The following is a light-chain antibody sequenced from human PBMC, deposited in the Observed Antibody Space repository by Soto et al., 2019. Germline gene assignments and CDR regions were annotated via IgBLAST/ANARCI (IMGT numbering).Light chain of an antibody. CDR3: QQRRNWPPLT. CDR1: QSVSTY. Sequence: EIVLTQSPATLSLSPGERATLSCRASQSVSTYLAWYQQKPGQAPRLLIYDASNRATGIPARFSGGGSGTDFTLTISSLEPEDLAVYYCQQRRNWPPLTFGGGTKVEIK. J-gene: IGKJ4*01. CDR2: DAS. V-gene: IGKV3-11*01.